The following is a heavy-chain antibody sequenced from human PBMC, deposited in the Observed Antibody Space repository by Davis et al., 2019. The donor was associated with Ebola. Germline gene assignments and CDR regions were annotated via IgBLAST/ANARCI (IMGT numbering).Heavy chain of an antibody. J-gene: IGHJ4*02. CDR1: GGSFSKFT. Sequence: ASVKVSCKASGGSFSKFTISWVRQAPGQGLEWMGWISAYNGNTNYAQNVQGRVTMTTNTSTSTAYMEVGSLRSDDTAVYFCARAQFPTTSDHWGQGTLVTVSS. CDR2: ISAYNGNT. CDR3: ARAQFPTTSDH. V-gene: IGHV1-18*01. D-gene: IGHD1-1*01.